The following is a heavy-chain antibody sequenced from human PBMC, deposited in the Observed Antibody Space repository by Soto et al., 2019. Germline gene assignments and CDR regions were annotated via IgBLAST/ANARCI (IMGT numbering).Heavy chain of an antibody. Sequence: PSETLSLTCTVFDGSINYYYWNWIRQPPGKGLEWIGYMYHSGSTYYNPSLKSRATISIDRSKNQFSLKLSSVTAADTAVYYCARVPDYWGQGILVTVYS. CDR2: MYHSGST. CDR3: ARVPDY. CDR1: DGSINYYY. D-gene: IGHD2-2*01. V-gene: IGHV4-59*12. J-gene: IGHJ4*02.